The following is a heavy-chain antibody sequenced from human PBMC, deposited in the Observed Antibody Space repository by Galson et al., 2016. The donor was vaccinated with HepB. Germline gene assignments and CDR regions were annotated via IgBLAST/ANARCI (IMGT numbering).Heavy chain of an antibody. CDR3: ARHSRPELGADPPGTRWFDP. V-gene: IGHV3-48*02. CDR1: GFNFGAYS. CDR2: ISNTRSVI. D-gene: IGHD1-26*01. Sequence: SLRLSCAASGFNFGAYSMNWVRQAPGKGLEWISYISNTRSVIHYADSVKGRFTISRDNVNNSLFLYMNSLRDEDTAVYYCARHSRPELGADPPGTRWFDPWGQGTLVTVSS. J-gene: IGHJ5*02.